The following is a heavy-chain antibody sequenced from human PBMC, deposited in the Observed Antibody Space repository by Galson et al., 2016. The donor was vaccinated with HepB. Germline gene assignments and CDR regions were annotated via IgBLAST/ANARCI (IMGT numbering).Heavy chain of an antibody. D-gene: IGHD2/OR15-2a*01. CDR1: GGTFRTCA. V-gene: IGHV1-69*13. CDR3: AREPFISPWDY. Sequence: LVKVSCKASGGTFRTCAISWVRQAPGQGLEWMGGIIPIFDTANYAQKFQDRVTITADDSTSTVYMELSSLRVEDTAVYFCAREPFISPWDYWGPGTLVTVSA. CDR2: IIPIFDTA. J-gene: IGHJ4*02.